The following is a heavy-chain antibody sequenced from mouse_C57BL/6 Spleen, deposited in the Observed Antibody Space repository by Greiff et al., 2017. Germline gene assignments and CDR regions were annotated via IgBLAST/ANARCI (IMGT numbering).Heavy chain of an antibody. D-gene: IGHD1-1*01. CDR2: INPYNGGT. V-gene: IGHV1-19*01. CDR3: ARTTEGGYFDV. Sequence: EVQLQQSGPVLVKPGASVKMSCKASGYTFTDYYMNWVKQSHGKSLEWIGVINPYNGGTSYNQKFKGKATLTVDKSSSTAYMELNSLTSEDSAVYYCARTTEGGYFDVWGTGTTVTVSS. J-gene: IGHJ1*03. CDR1: GYTFTDYY.